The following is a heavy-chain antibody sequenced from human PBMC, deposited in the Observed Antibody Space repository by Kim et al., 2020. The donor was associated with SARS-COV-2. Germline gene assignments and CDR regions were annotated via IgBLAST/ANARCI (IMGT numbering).Heavy chain of an antibody. D-gene: IGHD3-16*02. Sequence: SVKVSCKASGGTFSSYTISWVRQAPGQGLEWMGRIIPILGIANYAQKFQGRVTITADKSTSTAYMELSSLRSEDTAVYYCAREGDDYVWGSYPPPFYSYYGMDVWGQGTTVTVSS. CDR3: AREGDDYVWGSYPPPFYSYYGMDV. J-gene: IGHJ6*02. CDR1: GGTFSSYT. CDR2: IIPILGIA. V-gene: IGHV1-69*04.